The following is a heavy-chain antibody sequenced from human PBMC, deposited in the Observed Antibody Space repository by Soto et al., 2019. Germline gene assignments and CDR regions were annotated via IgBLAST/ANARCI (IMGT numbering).Heavy chain of an antibody. D-gene: IGHD5-12*01. Sequence: DVHLVESGGGLVQPGGSLRLSCAASGFTFSAYSFNWVRQAPGKGLEWLSYIGPSGSPIDYADSVKGRFTVSRDNAKNSLFHQTTRLRDDDTAVYFCAREMARVRADSWGRGTVVTVS. J-gene: IGHJ4*02. V-gene: IGHV3-48*02. CDR1: GFTFSAYS. CDR2: IGPSGSPI. CDR3: AREMARVRADS.